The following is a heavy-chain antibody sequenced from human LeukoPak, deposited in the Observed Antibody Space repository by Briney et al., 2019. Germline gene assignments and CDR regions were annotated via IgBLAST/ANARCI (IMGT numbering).Heavy chain of an antibody. CDR1: GGSITSASYY. D-gene: IGHD1-26*01. V-gene: IGHV4-39*01. J-gene: IGHJ5*02. Sequence: SETLSLTCTVSGGSITSASYYWGWVRQPPGKGLEWIGSIYYSGNTYYKPSLKGRVTISIDTSASQFSLSLRSVTAADTAVYFCARGPLYTESFAKTWFDAWGQGTLVTVSS. CDR3: ARGPLYTESFAKTWFDA. CDR2: IYYSGNT.